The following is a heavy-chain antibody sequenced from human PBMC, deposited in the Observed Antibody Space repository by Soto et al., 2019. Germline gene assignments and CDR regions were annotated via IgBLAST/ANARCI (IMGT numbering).Heavy chain of an antibody. CDR2: FDPEDGET. V-gene: IGHV1-24*01. CDR3: ATDQPLYSNYALDY. CDR1: GYTLTELS. Sequence: ASVKVSCKVSGYTLTELSMHWVRQAPGKGLEWMGGFDPEDGETIYAQKFQGRVTMTEDTSTDTAYMELSSLRSEDTAVYYCATDQPLYSNYALDYWGQGTLVNVSS. J-gene: IGHJ4*02. D-gene: IGHD4-4*01.